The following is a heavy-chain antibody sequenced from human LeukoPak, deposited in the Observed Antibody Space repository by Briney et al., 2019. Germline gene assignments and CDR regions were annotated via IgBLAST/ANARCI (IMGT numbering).Heavy chain of an antibody. D-gene: IGHD4-17*01. V-gene: IGHV3-30*18. CDR1: GFTFSSYG. CDR3: AKDDKASYGDRYYYYGMDV. Sequence: GGSLRLSCAASGFTFSSYGMHWVRQAPSKGLEWVAVISYDGSNKYYADSVKGRFTISRDNSKNTLYLQMNSLRAEDTAVYYCAKDDKASYGDRYYYYGMDVWGKGTTVTVSS. CDR2: ISYDGSNK. J-gene: IGHJ6*04.